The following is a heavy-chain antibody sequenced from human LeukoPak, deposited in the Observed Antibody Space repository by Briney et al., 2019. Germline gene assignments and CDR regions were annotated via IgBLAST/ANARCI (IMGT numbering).Heavy chain of an antibody. D-gene: IGHD5-18*01. CDR1: GFTFSNAW. Sequence: GGSLRLSCAASGFTFSNAWMSWVRQAPGKGLGWVGRIKSKTDGGTTDYAAPVKGRFTISRDDSKNTLYLQMNSLKTEDTAVHYCTTSPSYSYGTDDAFDIWGQGTMVTVSS. CDR3: TTSPSYSYGTDDAFDI. J-gene: IGHJ3*02. CDR2: IKSKTDGGTT. V-gene: IGHV3-15*01.